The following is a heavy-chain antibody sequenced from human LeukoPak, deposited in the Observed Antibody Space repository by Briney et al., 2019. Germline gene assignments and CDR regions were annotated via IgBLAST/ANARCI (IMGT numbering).Heavy chain of an antibody. CDR3: ANGKVPYSSSYNWFDP. V-gene: IGHV3-23*01. D-gene: IGHD6-13*01. CDR1: GFTFSSYA. Sequence: GGSLRLSCAASGFTFSSYAMSWVRQAPGKGLEWVSAISGSGGSTYYADSVKGRFTISRDNSKNTLYLQMNSLRAEDTAVYYCANGKVPYSSSYNWFDPWGQGTLVTVSS. CDR2: ISGSGGST. J-gene: IGHJ5*02.